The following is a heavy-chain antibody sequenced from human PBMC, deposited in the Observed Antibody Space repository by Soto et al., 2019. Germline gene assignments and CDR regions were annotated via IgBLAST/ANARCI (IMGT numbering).Heavy chain of an antibody. CDR2: IYYSGST. CDR1: GASFSTDFYS. D-gene: IGHD1-7*01. V-gene: IGHV4-61*01. CDR3: ARGRPWELYDY. J-gene: IGHJ4*02. Sequence: SETLSLTFIVSGASFSTDFYSWGWIRQPPGKGLEWVGYIYYSGSTNYNPSLKSRVTIAVDTSNNQFSLKLSSMTAVDTAVYYCARGRPWELYDYWGQGTLVNISS.